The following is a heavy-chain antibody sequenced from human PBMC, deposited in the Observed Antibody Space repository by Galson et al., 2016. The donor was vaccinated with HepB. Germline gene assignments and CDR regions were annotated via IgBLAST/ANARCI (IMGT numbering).Heavy chain of an antibody. CDR2: INTGTPGDT. J-gene: IGHJ4*02. D-gene: IGHD2-8*02. CDR3: ARDFCTGVSCNHALGH. CDR1: GYSFPSYG. V-gene: IGHV1-18*01. Sequence: SVKVSCKASGYSFPSYGISWVRQAPGQGLEWMAWINTGTPGDTLYAQSLQGRLTLTTDPSTTTAYMNLRSLGSDDTAVYFCARDFCTGVSCNHALGHWGQGTLVTVSS.